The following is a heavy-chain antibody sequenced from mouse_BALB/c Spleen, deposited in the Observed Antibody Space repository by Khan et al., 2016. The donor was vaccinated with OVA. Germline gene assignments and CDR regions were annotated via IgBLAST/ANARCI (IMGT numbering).Heavy chain of an antibody. D-gene: IGHD4-1*01. Sequence: VQLQQPGPELVEPGASVKMSCKASGYTFTNYVMHWVKQKPGQGLEWIGYINPYNAGTRYNEKFKGKATLTSDISSTTAYMELSSLTSGDSAVYYCAREASSWDVSFPYWGQGTLVTVSA. V-gene: IGHV1S136*01. CDR3: AREASSWDVSFPY. CDR2: INPYNAGT. CDR1: GYTFTNYV. J-gene: IGHJ3*01.